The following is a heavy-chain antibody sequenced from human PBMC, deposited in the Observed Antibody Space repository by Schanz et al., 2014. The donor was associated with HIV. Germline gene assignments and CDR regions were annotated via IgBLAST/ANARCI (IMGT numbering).Heavy chain of an antibody. Sequence: QEQLQQWGAGPLKPSETLSLTCTVSGGSISSYYWSWIRQPAGKGLEWIGRIYNSGSTDYNPSLKSRVTVSVDTSKTQFSLKLRSVTAADTAVYYCARDRFYYDSSGSYYLAFDIWGQGTMVTVSS. D-gene: IGHD3-22*01. CDR2: IYNSGST. J-gene: IGHJ3*02. CDR1: GGSISSYY. V-gene: IGHV4-4*07. CDR3: ARDRFYYDSSGSYYLAFDI.